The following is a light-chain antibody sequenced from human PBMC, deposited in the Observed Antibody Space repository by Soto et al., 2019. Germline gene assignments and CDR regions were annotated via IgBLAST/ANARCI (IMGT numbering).Light chain of an antibody. CDR1: QGIGSL. CDR2: AAS. CDR3: QQYNSYSAT. J-gene: IGKJ5*01. Sequence: IQLTQSTSSLSASLGDRVTITCRASQGIGSLLAWYQQKPGKAPKLLIYAASTLQSGVPSRFSGSGSGTDFTLTISSLQPDDFATYYCQQYNSYSATFGQGTRLEI. V-gene: IGKV1-9*01.